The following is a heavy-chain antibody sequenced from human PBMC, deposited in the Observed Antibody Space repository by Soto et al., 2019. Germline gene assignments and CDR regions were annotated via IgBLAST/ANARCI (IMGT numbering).Heavy chain of an antibody. J-gene: IGHJ4*02. CDR3: AREPSI. Sequence: QVQLQESGPGLVKPSQTLSLTCTVSGGSISSGGYYWSWIRQHPGKGLEWIGYIYYSGSTYYNPSLKRRVTIAVDPSKNLSPLKLSALTATEPAVYYCAREPSIWGQGTLVTVSS. CDR2: IYYSGST. CDR1: GGSISSGGYY. V-gene: IGHV4-31*03.